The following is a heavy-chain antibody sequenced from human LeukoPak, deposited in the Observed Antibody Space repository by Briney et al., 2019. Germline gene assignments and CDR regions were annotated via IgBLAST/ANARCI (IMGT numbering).Heavy chain of an antibody. D-gene: IGHD6-19*01. J-gene: IGHJ3*02. V-gene: IGHV4-59*01. CDR1: GGSISSYY. CDR3: ARGGPPGIAVASAFDI. CDR2: IYYSGST. Sequence: SETLSHTCTVSGGSISSYYWSWIRQPPGKGLEWIGYIYYSGSTNYNPSLKSRVTISVDTSKNQFSLKLSSVTAADTAVYYCARGGPPGIAVASAFDIWGQGTMVTVSS.